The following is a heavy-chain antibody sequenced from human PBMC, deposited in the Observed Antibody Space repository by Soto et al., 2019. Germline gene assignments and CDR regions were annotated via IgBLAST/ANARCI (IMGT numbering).Heavy chain of an antibody. CDR3: ARAASNYFASGSYLPYYMDV. V-gene: IGHV6-1*01. CDR1: GDSVSSNSAA. CDR2: TYYRSKWYK. Sequence: SQTLSLTCAISGDSVSSNSAAWNWIRQSPSRGLEWLGRTYYRSKWYKYYADSVKGRFTISRDNAKNTLYLQMNSLRAEDTAVYYCARAASNYFASGSYLPYYMDVWGKGTTVTVSS. D-gene: IGHD3-10*01. J-gene: IGHJ6*03.